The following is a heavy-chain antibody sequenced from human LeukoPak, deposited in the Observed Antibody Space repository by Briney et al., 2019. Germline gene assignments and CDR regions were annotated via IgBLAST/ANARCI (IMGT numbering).Heavy chain of an antibody. J-gene: IGHJ6*02. Sequence: ASVKVSCKASGYTFTGYYMHWVRQAPGQGLEWMGWINPNSGGTNYAQKFQGRATMTRDTSISTAYLELSSLRFDDTAVYYCARDRWELPTRFLEWLSPFEGMDVWGQGTTVTVSS. CDR3: ARDRWELPTRFLEWLSPFEGMDV. CDR2: INPNSGGT. D-gene: IGHD3-3*01. CDR1: GYTFTGYY. V-gene: IGHV1-2*02.